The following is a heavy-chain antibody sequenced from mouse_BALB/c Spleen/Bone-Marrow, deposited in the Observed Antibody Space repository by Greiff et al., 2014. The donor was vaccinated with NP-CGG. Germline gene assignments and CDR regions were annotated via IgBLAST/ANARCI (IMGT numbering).Heavy chain of an antibody. CDR3: ARIGRARGYAIDY. J-gene: IGHJ4*01. V-gene: IGHV5-17*02. CDR1: GITLRNFG. D-gene: IGHD3-3*01. Sequence: LKEPGAGLVQPGGSRKLSCAASGITLRNFGMHWVRQAPEKGLEWVAYISSGSSTIYYADTLKGRFTISRDNPKNTLFLQMTSLRSEDTAMYYCARIGRARGYAIDYRGQGTSVTGSS. CDR2: ISSGSSTI.